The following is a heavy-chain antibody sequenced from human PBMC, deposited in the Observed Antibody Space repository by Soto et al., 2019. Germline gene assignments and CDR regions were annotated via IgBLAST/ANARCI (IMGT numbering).Heavy chain of an antibody. J-gene: IGHJ5*02. CDR1: GGSISSDY. CDR2: IHYSGST. Sequence: SETLSLTCTVSGGSISSDYWSWIRQPPGKGLEWIGYIHYSGSTNYNPSLKSRVTISLDTSKNQFSLKLTSVTAADTAIYYCATNGYNYPNWFDPWGQVTLVTVSS. CDR3: ATNGYNYPNWFDP. V-gene: IGHV4-59*01. D-gene: IGHD3-22*01.